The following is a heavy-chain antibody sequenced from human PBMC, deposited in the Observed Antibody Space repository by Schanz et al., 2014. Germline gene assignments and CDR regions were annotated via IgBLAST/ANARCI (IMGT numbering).Heavy chain of an antibody. J-gene: IGHJ4*02. CDR3: AKNQYDDVDLSAFYFDF. D-gene: IGHD3-10*02. CDR2: ITGASDHI. V-gene: IGHV3-23*01. CDR1: GFIFGSSV. Sequence: EVQLLESGGGLIQPGGSLRLSCAASGFIFGSSVMAWVRQAPGKGLEWVSGITGASDHIDYAESVKGRFTISRDNSKNTLYLQMDSLRAEDTAIYYCAKNQYDDVDLSAFYFDFWGQGTLVTVSS.